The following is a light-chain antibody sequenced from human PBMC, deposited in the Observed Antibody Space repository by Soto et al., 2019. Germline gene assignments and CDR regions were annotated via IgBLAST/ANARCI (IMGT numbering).Light chain of an antibody. CDR2: DSN. Sequence: QSVLTQPPSVSAAPGQTVTISCSGSSSNIGNNYVSWYQQLPGTAPKLLIYDSNKRPSGIPDRFSGSKSGTSATLGITGLQTGDEADYYCGTWDSSLSAFYVFGTGTKLTVL. V-gene: IGLV1-51*01. J-gene: IGLJ1*01. CDR1: SSNIGNNY. CDR3: GTWDSSLSAFYV.